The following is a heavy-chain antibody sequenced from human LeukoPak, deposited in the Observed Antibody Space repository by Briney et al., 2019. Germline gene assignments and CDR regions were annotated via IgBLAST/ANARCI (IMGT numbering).Heavy chain of an antibody. D-gene: IGHD2-2*01. CDR1: GGTFSSYA. CDR3: ARVRSCSSTSCYGGYYYMDV. V-gene: IGHV1-69*13. J-gene: IGHJ6*02. Sequence: ASVKVSCKASGGTFSSYAISWVRQAPGQGLEWMGGIIPIFGTANYAQKFQGRVTITADESTSTAYMELSSLRSEDTAVYYCARVRSCSSTSCYGGYYYMDVWGQGTTVTVSS. CDR2: IIPIFGTA.